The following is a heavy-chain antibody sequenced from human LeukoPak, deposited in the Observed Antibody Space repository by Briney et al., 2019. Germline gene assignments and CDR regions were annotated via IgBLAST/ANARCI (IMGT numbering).Heavy chain of an antibody. D-gene: IGHD1-26*01. V-gene: IGHV4-59*08. J-gene: IGHJ4*02. CDR1: GASVSNYY. CDR3: ARGGSYFDY. Sequence: SETLSLTCRVSGASVSNYYWSWIRQSPGKGLEWIGFFHYSGSTNYNPSLNSRVTTSIDTSMNQLSLTLVSVTAADTAVYYCARGGSYFDYWGQGTLVTVSS. CDR2: FHYSGST.